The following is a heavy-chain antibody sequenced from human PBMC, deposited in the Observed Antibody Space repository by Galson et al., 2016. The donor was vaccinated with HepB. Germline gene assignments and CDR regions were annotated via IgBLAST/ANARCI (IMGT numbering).Heavy chain of an antibody. CDR3: ARGGWGSAFDM. V-gene: IGHV5-51*01. CDR1: GDTFSKTW. J-gene: IGHJ3*02. D-gene: IGHD7-27*01. CDR2: FYPGDSDS. Sequence: QSGAEVKKPGQSLKISCKGSGDTFSKTWIGWVRQRPGKGLELMGIFYPGDSDSRYSPSFQGQVTFPADTSISTAYLQWSSLKASDTAMYYCARGGWGSAFDMWGQGTMVTVSS.